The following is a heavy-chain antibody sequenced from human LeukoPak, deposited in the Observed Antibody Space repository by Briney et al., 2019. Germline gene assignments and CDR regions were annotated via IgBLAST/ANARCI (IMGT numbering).Heavy chain of an antibody. J-gene: IGHJ4*02. D-gene: IGHD5-24*01. CDR3: ARLGGGYNGDY. Sequence: SETLSLTCSVSGGSINMRSYYWGWIRQLPGKGLEWVGSMYYSGSTYYNPSLKSRVTIAVDASKNQFSLKLSSVTAADTALYYCARLGGGYNGDYWGQGTLVTVSS. CDR1: GGSINMRSYY. V-gene: IGHV4-39*01. CDR2: MYYSGST.